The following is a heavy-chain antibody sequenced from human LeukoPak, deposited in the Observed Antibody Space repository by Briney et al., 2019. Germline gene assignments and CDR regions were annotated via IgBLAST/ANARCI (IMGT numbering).Heavy chain of an antibody. Sequence: GGSLRLSCAASGFTFSSYAMSWVRQAPGKGLEWVSDISGSGGSTYYADSVKGRFTISRENSKNTLYLQMKSLRAEDTAIYYAAKDGGGCADGVCYTLGAFDVWGHGTMVTVSS. CDR1: GFTFSSYA. CDR2: ISGSGGST. V-gene: IGHV3-23*01. CDR3: AKDGGGCADGVCYTLGAFDV. D-gene: IGHD2-8*01. J-gene: IGHJ3*01.